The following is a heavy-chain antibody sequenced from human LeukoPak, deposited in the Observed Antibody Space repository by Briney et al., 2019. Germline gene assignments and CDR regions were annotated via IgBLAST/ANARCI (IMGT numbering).Heavy chain of an antibody. CDR3: ARAVAGGGGYYFDY. V-gene: IGHV3-7*01. Sequence: GGSLRLSCVASGITFSRHWMKWVRQAPGKGLEWVANIKQDGSEKFYVDSVKGRFTISRDNAKNSLYLQMSSLRPEDTALYYCARAVAGGGGYYFDYWGQGTLVTVSS. CDR2: IKQDGSEK. D-gene: IGHD6-19*01. J-gene: IGHJ4*02. CDR1: GITFSRHW.